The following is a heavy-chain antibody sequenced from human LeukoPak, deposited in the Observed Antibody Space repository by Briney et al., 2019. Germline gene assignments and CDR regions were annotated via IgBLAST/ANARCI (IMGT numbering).Heavy chain of an antibody. D-gene: IGHD3-22*01. V-gene: IGHV3-23*01. Sequence: GGSLRLSCAASGFTFSNYAMSWVRQAPGKGLEWVSGISGSGGRTYYADSVKGRFTISRDNAKNSLYLQMNSLRAEDTAVYHCSRVDHYYESSGYHHYWGQGTLVTVSS. CDR1: GFTFSNYA. CDR3: SRVDHYYESSGYHHY. CDR2: ISGSGGRT. J-gene: IGHJ4*02.